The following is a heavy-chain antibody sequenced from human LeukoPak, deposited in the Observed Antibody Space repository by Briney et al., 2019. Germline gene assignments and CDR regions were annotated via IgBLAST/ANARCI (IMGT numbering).Heavy chain of an antibody. D-gene: IGHD6-19*01. CDR2: IYHSGST. V-gene: IGHV4-4*02. Sequence: GSLRLSCAASGFTFSDDYMSWVRQPPGKGLEWIGEIYHSGSTNYNPSLKSRVTISVDKSKNQFSLKLSSVTAADTAVYYCARGLEGYSSNNWFDPWGQGTLVTVSS. J-gene: IGHJ5*02. CDR1: GFTFSDDY. CDR3: ARGLEGYSSNNWFDP.